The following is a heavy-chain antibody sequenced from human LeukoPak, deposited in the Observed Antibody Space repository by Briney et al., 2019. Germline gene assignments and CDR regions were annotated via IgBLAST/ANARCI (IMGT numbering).Heavy chain of an antibody. V-gene: IGHV4-59*01. CDR3: ARGREYSSSWYALGY. D-gene: IGHD6-13*01. CDR2: IDDSGST. CDR1: GGSISSYY. Sequence: SETLSLTCTVSGGSISSYYWSRIRQPPGKGLEWIGYIDDSGSTNYNPSLKSRVTISVDTSKNQFSLKLSSVTAADTAVYYCARGREYSSSWYALGYWGQGTLVTVSS. J-gene: IGHJ4*02.